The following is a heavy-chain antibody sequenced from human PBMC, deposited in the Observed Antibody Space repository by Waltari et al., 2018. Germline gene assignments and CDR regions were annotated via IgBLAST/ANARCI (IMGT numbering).Heavy chain of an antibody. CDR3: GRQRSGSYRGSIDY. CDR1: GDSVSSNSAA. CDR2: TYYRTKWDK. V-gene: IGHV6-1*01. D-gene: IGHD1-26*01. J-gene: IGHJ4*02. Sequence: QVQLQQSGPGLVKPSQTLSLTCAISGDSVSSNSAAWNWIRQSPSRGLEWLGRTYYRTKWDKHYAGTVKSRITVNPDTTKNQFSRQLNSVTPDDTAVYYCGRQRSGSYRGSIDYWGQGTLVTVSS.